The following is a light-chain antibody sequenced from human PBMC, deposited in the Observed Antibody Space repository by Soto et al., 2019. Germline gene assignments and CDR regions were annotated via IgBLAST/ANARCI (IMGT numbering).Light chain of an antibody. Sequence: QSALTQPASVSGSPGQSITISCTGTSSDVGAYSDVSWYQQHPDKAPKLMIYGVSNRPSGVSNRFSGSKSGNTASLTISGLQAEDEADYYCSSYTRSTTWVCGGGTKLTVL. V-gene: IGLV2-14*01. CDR3: SSYTRSTTWV. J-gene: IGLJ3*02. CDR1: SSDVGAYSD. CDR2: GVS.